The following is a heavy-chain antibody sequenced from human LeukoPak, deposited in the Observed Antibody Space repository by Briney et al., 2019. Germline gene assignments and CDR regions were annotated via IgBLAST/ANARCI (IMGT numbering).Heavy chain of an antibody. Sequence: SVKVSCKASGGTFSSYAISWVRQAPGQGLEWMGRIIPILGIANYAQKFQGRVTITADKSTSTAYMELSSLRSEDTAVYYCARGVWENWFDPWGQGTLVTVSS. CDR3: ARGVWENWFDP. D-gene: IGHD3-16*01. CDR2: IIPILGIA. J-gene: IGHJ5*02. V-gene: IGHV1-69*04. CDR1: GGTFSSYA.